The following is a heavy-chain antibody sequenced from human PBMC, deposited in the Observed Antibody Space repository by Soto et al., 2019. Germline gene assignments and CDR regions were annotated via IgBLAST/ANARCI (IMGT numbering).Heavy chain of an antibody. Sequence: ASVKVSCKASGYTFTGYYMHWVRQAPGQGLEWMGWINPNSGGTNYAQKFQGWVTMTRDTSISTAYMELSRLRSEDTAVYYCARGYDSSGYYSRRYFDYWGQGTLVTV. D-gene: IGHD3-22*01. CDR2: INPNSGGT. CDR1: GYTFTGYY. CDR3: ARGYDSSGYYSRRYFDY. J-gene: IGHJ4*02. V-gene: IGHV1-2*04.